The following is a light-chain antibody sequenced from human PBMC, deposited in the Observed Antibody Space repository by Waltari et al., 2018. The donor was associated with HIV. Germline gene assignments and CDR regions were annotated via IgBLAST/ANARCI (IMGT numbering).Light chain of an antibody. CDR1: SSNTGAGYD. V-gene: IGLV1-40*01. CDR2: DNT. J-gene: IGLJ3*02. CDR3: QSYDRSLSVWV. Sequence: QSVLTQPPSVSGAPGQRVTISCTGSSSNTGAGYDVHWYQQLPGTAPRRLIYDNTMRPSGVPDRFSGSKAGTSASLAIAGLQDEDEAVYYGQSYDRSLSVWVFGGGTKVTVL.